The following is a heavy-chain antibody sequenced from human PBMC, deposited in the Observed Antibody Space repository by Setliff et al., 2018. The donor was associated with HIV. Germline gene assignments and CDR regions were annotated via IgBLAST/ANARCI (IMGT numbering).Heavy chain of an antibody. V-gene: IGHV4-39*01. D-gene: IGHD3-3*01. Sequence: SETLSLTCTVSGGSINSTSYYWDWIRQPPGNGLEWIGSIYHTGSTYYKPSLKSRVTISVDTSKNQFSLRLSYVAAGDTAVYYCARSIVPVASGYYYFEYWCQGTLVTVS. J-gene: IGHJ4*02. CDR3: ARSIVPVASGYYYFEY. CDR1: GGSINSTSYY. CDR2: IYHTGST.